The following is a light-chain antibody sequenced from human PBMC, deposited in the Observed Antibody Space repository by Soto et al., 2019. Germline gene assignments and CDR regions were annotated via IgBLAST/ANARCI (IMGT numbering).Light chain of an antibody. CDR3: QQYKNWPLIT. V-gene: IGKV3D-15*01. CDR2: GAS. Sequence: EIVMTQSPATLSMSPGERATLSCRASQSVRSNLAWYHQKPGQAPRLLIYGASTRATGIPARFSGSGSGTEFTLTVSSLQSEDFAVYYCQQYKNWPLITFGQGTRLEIK. J-gene: IGKJ5*01. CDR1: QSVRSN.